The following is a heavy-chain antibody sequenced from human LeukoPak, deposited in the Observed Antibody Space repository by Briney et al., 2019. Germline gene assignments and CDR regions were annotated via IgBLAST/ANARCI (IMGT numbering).Heavy chain of an antibody. Sequence: SETLSLTCNVSGGSISNYYWSWIRQPAGKGLELIGRIYTSGSTNYNPSLKSRVTMSVDTSKNQFSLKLSSVTATDTAVYYCARSRCSSISCASRGAFDIWGQGTMVTVSS. CDR1: GGSISNYY. D-gene: IGHD2-2*01. CDR3: ARSRCSSISCASRGAFDI. J-gene: IGHJ3*02. V-gene: IGHV4-4*07. CDR2: IYTSGST.